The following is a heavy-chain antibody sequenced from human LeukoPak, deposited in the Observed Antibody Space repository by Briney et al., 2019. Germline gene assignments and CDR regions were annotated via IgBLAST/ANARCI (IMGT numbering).Heavy chain of an antibody. CDR1: GGSFSGYY. V-gene: IGHV4-34*01. Sequence: SETLSLTCAVYGGSFSGYYWSWIRQPPGKGLEWIGEINHSGSTNYNPSLKSRVTISVDTSKNQFSLKLSSVTAADTAVYYCARRERYYDFWSGYSFDPWGQGTLVTVSS. D-gene: IGHD3-3*01. CDR2: INHSGST. CDR3: ARRERYYDFWSGYSFDP. J-gene: IGHJ5*02.